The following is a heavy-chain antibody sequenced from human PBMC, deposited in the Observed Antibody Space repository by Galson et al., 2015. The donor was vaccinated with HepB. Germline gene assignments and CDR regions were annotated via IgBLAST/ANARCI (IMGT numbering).Heavy chain of an antibody. Sequence: SVKVSCRASGYTFTSYYMHWVRQAPGQGLEWMGIINPSGGSTSYAQKFQGRVTMTRDTSTSTVYMELSSLRSEDTAVYYCARDLEAVVVPAAIDAVSGCDYWGQGTLVTVSS. V-gene: IGHV1-46*01. J-gene: IGHJ4*02. D-gene: IGHD2-2*02. CDR1: GYTFTSYY. CDR3: ARDLEAVVVPAAIDAVSGCDY. CDR2: INPSGGST.